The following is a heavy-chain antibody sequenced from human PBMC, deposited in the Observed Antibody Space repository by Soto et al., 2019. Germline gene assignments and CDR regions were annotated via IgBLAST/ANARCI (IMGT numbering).Heavy chain of an antibody. CDR2: FDPEDGET. J-gene: IGHJ4*02. V-gene: IGHV1-24*01. D-gene: IGHD3-10*01. CDR1: GYTLTELS. CDR3: ATDLDYYYGSGSYYSFDY. Sequence: GASVKVSCKVSGYTLTELSMHWVRQAPGKGLEWMGGFDPEDGETIYAQKFQGRVTMTEDTSTDTAYMELSSLRSEDTAVYYCATDLDYYYGSGSYYSFDYWGQGTLVTAPQ.